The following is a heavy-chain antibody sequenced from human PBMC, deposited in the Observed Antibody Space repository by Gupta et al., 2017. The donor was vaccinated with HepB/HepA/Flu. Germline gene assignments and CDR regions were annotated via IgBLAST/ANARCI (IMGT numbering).Heavy chain of an antibody. Sequence: EVQLVESGGGLVKPGGSLRLSCEAPGFTVTTYSMNWVRQPPGKGLEWVSYISSTGNFIYYADSVKGRFTISRDTAKNSLFLQMNSLRVDDTAVYYCAKVGSGWSFEYWGQGTLVTVSS. CDR1: GFTVTTYS. V-gene: IGHV3-21*01. CDR3: AKVGSGWSFEY. D-gene: IGHD6-19*01. J-gene: IGHJ4*02. CDR2: ISSTGNFI.